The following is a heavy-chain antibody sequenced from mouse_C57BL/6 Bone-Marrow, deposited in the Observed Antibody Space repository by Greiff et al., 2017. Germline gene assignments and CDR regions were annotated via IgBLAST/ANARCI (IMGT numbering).Heavy chain of an antibody. Sequence: QVQLKESGPGLVQPSQSLSITCTVSGFSLTSYGVHWVRQSPGKGLEWLGVIWSGGSTDYNAAFISRLSISKDNSKSQVFFKMNSLQADDTAIYYCARNTPWGWCYAMDYWGQGTSVTVSS. CDR2: IWSGGST. V-gene: IGHV2-2*01. J-gene: IGHJ4*01. D-gene: IGHD1-1*02. CDR1: GFSLTSYG. CDR3: ARNTPWGWCYAMDY.